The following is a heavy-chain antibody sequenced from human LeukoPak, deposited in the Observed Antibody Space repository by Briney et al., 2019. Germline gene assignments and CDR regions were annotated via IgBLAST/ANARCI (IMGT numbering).Heavy chain of an antibody. V-gene: IGHV3-23*01. J-gene: IGHJ4*02. CDR2: ISGSGGST. Sequence: GGSLRLSCAASGFTFSSYAMSWVRQAPGKGLEWVSAISGSGGSTYYADSVKGRFTISRDNSKNTLYLQMNSLRAEDTAVYYCAKDSYDYVWGSYRSNDYWGQGTLVTVSS. CDR3: AKDSYDYVWGSYRSNDY. CDR1: GFTFSSYA. D-gene: IGHD3-16*02.